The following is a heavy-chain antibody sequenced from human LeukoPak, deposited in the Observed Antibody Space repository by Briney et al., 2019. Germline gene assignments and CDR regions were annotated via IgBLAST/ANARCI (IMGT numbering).Heavy chain of an antibody. J-gene: IGHJ3*02. V-gene: IGHV1-46*01. CDR2: INPSGGST. CDR3: ASTKEITGTTDAFDI. CDR1: GYTFTSYY. Sequence: ASVKVSCKASGYTFTSYYMHWVRQAPGQGLERMGIINPSGGSTSYAQKFQGRVTMTRDMSTSTVYMELSSLRSEDTAVYYCASTKEITGTTDAFDIWGQGTMVTVSS. D-gene: IGHD1-20*01.